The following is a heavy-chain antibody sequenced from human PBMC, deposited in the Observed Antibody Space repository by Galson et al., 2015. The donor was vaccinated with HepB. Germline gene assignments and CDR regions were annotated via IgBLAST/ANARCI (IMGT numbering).Heavy chain of an antibody. V-gene: IGHV3-23*01. CDR2: ISGSGGST. J-gene: IGHJ4*02. CDR1: GFTFSSYA. D-gene: IGHD5-18*01. CDR3: ATGWTQVAH. Sequence: SLRLSCAASGFTFSSYAMTWVRQAPGKGLEWVSAISGSGGSTYFADSVKGRFTISRDNSKNTLSLQMNSLRAEDTAAYYCATGWTQVAHWGQGTLVTVSS.